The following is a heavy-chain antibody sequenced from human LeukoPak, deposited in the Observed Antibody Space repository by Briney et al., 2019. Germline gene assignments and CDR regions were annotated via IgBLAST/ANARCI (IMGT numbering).Heavy chain of an antibody. D-gene: IGHD5-18*01. CDR2: INHSGST. V-gene: IGHV4-34*01. Sequence: SETLSLTCAVYGGSFSGYYWSWIRQPPGKGLEWIGEINHSGSTNYNPSLQSRVTISVDTSKNQFSLYLSSVTAADTAVYYCARVVRGYSPWGQGTTVTVSS. CDR1: GGSFSGYY. J-gene: IGHJ6*02. CDR3: ARVVRGYSP.